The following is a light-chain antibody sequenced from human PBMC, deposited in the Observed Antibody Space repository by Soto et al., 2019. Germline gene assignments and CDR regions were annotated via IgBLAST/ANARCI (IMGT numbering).Light chain of an antibody. J-gene: IGKJ5*01. Sequence: EIVLTQSPATLSLSPGERATLSCGASQSVISSYLAWYQQKPGLAPRLLIYDASSRATGIPDRFSGSGSGKDFTLTISRLEPEDFAVYYCQQYGRSGAITFGQGTRLEIK. V-gene: IGKV3D-20*01. CDR3: QQYGRSGAIT. CDR1: QSVISSY. CDR2: DAS.